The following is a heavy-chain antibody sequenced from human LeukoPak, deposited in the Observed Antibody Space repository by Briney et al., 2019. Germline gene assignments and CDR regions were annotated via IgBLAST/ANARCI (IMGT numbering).Heavy chain of an antibody. Sequence: GRSLRLSCAVSGFXFSSYGIHWVRQAPGKGLEWLAVISYDGSNKYYADSVEGRFTISRDNSKNTLYLEVNSLRPEDTAVYYCAKAEDRDGYSQFDYWGQGTLVTVSS. CDR3: AKAEDRDGYSQFDY. CDR1: GFXFSSYG. V-gene: IGHV3-30*18. CDR2: ISYDGSNK. J-gene: IGHJ4*02. D-gene: IGHD5-24*01.